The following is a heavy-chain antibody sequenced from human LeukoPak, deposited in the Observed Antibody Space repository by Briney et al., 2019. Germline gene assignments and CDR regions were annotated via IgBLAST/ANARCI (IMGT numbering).Heavy chain of an antibody. Sequence: SETLSLTCGVSGVSFSGYYWSWIRQPPGKGLEWIGEINHSGSTYYNPSLKSRVTLSLDTSKNQFSLNLTSVTAADTALYYCAETGEISSIWGRGTMVTVSS. CDR3: AETGEISSI. V-gene: IGHV4-34*01. CDR1: GVSFSGYY. J-gene: IGHJ3*02. D-gene: IGHD1-14*01. CDR2: INHSGST.